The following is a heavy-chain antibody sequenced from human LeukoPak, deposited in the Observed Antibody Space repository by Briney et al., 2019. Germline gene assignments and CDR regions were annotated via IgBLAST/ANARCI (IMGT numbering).Heavy chain of an antibody. CDR1: GGSISSSSYY. Sequence: SETLSLTCTVSGGSISSSSYYWGWVRQPPGKGPEWIGSIYYSGSTYYNPSLKSRVTISVDTSKNQFSLKLSSVTAADTAVYYCARRHYDSSGYYYGDAFDIWGQGTMVTVSS. D-gene: IGHD3-22*01. CDR2: IYYSGST. CDR3: ARRHYDSSGYYYGDAFDI. V-gene: IGHV4-39*01. J-gene: IGHJ3*02.